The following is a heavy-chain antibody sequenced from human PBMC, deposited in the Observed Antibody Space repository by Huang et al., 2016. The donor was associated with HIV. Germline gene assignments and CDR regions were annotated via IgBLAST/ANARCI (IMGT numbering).Heavy chain of an antibody. Sequence: LVESGGGVVQPGGSRRLSCAGSTATFNGYWMSWVRQRPGQGLEWVANIKQDGSEKYYMDSVEGRFNISRDNVKKLLFLEMNNLRVADTAVYYCATKASAMDIWGQGTTVIVSS. D-gene: IGHD1-7*01. CDR1: TATFNGYW. J-gene: IGHJ6*02. V-gene: IGHV3-7*01. CDR3: ATKASAMDI. CDR2: IKQDGSEK.